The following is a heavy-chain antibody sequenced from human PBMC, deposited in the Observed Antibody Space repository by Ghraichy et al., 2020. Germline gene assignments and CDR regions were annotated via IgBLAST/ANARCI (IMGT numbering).Heavy chain of an antibody. J-gene: IGHJ4*02. Sequence: RGSLRLSCAASGDSFSKYWMSWVRQATGKGLEWVANIKEDGSETHYVDSVKGRFTISRDNTKNSLYLQMNSLRAEDTGLYYCAESYSYGSGTADWGQGTLVIVSS. V-gene: IGHV3-7*01. D-gene: IGHD3-10*01. CDR2: IKEDGSET. CDR3: AESYSYGSGTAD. CDR1: GDSFSKYW.